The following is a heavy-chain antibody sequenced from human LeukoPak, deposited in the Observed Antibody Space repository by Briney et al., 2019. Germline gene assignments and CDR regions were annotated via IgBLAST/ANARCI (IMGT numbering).Heavy chain of an antibody. J-gene: IGHJ6*02. D-gene: IGHD6-13*01. CDR2: IIPILGIA. V-gene: IGHV1-69*04. CDR3: ASGGRSSWYLFGMDV. CDR1: GGTFSSYA. Sequence: SVKVSCKASGGTFSSYAISWVRQAPGQGLEWMGRIIPILGIANYAQKFQGRVTITADKSTSTAYMELSSLRSEDTAVYYCASGGRSSWYLFGMDVWGQGTTVTVSS.